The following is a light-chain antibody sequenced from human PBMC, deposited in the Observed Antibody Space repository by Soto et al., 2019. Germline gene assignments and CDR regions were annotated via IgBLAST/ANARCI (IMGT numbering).Light chain of an antibody. CDR3: QQYNNWPFT. J-gene: IGKJ3*01. V-gene: IGKV3-15*01. CDR2: GAS. Sequence: EIVMTQSPATLSVSPGERATLSCRASQSVSSNLAWYHQKPGQATRLLIYGASTRATGIPARFSGSGAGTECTLTISSLQSEDFAVYYCQQYNNWPFTFGPGTKVDIK. CDR1: QSVSSN.